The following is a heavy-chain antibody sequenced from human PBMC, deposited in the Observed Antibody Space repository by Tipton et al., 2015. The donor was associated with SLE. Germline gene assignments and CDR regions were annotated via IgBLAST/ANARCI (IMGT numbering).Heavy chain of an antibody. CDR2: INRSGST. D-gene: IGHD6-13*01. CDR3: ARGPGPIAPGRALDI. J-gene: IGHJ3*02. Sequence: LRLSCAVYGGSFSGYYWSWIRQPPGKGLEWIGEINRSGSTNYNPSLKSRVTISVDTSKNQFSLKLSSVTAADTAVYYCARGPGPIAPGRALDIWGQGTMVTVSS. CDR1: GGSFSGYY. V-gene: IGHV4-34*01.